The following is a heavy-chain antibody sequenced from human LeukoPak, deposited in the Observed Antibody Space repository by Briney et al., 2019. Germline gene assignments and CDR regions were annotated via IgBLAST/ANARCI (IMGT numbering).Heavy chain of an antibody. J-gene: IGHJ4*02. CDR3: AKYCSGGSCLFDY. CDR2: ISSSSSYI. CDR1: GFTFSSYS. Sequence: GGSLRLSCAASGFTFSSYSMNWVRQAPGKGLEWVSSISSSSSYIYYADSVKGRFTISRDNSKNTLYLQMNSLRAEDTAVYYCAKYCSGGSCLFDYWGQGTLVTVSS. D-gene: IGHD2-15*01. V-gene: IGHV3-21*01.